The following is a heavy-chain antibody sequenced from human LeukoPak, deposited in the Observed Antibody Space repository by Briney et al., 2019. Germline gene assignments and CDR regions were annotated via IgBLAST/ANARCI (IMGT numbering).Heavy chain of an antibody. Sequence: GGSLRLSCAASGFTFSSYGMHWVRQAPGKGLEWVAVISYDGSNKYYAGSVKGRFTISRDNSKNTLYLQMNSLRAEDTAVYYCAKSSGDRYSGSYYNSWFDPWGQGTLVTVSS. J-gene: IGHJ5*02. CDR3: AKSSGDRYSGSYYNSWFDP. V-gene: IGHV3-30*18. CDR1: GFTFSSYG. CDR2: ISYDGSNK. D-gene: IGHD1-26*01.